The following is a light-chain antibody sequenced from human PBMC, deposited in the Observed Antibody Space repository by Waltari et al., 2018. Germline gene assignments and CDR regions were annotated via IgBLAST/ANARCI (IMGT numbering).Light chain of an antibody. CDR1: QSISTY. CDR2: DAS. J-gene: IGKJ5*01. Sequence: EIWLTQAPAALSLSPGERATLSCRASQSISTYLAWYQQKPGQPPWLLIYDASRRATGISARFSGSGSGTDFTLTISSLEPEDFAVYYCQQRYRWVTFGQGTRLEIK. V-gene: IGKV3-11*01. CDR3: QQRYRWVT.